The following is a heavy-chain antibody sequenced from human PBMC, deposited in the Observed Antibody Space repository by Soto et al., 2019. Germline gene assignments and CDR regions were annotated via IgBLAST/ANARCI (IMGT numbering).Heavy chain of an antibody. CDR1: GGTFSSYA. CDR2: IIPIFGTA. CDR3: ASGPLYDFWSGYSDRYYYGMDV. J-gene: IGHJ6*02. V-gene: IGHV1-69*13. Sequence: ASVKVSCKASGGTFSSYAISWVRQAPGQGLEWMGGIIPIFGTANYAQKFQGRVTITADESTSTAYMELSSLRSEDTAVYYCASGPLYDFWSGYSDRYYYGMDVWGQGTTVTVSS. D-gene: IGHD3-3*01.